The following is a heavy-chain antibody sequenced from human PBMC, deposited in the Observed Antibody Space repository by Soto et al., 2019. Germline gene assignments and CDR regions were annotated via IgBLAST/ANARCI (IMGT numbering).Heavy chain of an antibody. D-gene: IGHD6-13*01. CDR3: ARHLRIAAAGTYYYYYMDV. V-gene: IGHV5-51*01. CDR2: ICPCDSDT. J-gene: IGHJ6*03. Sequence: KVSCKASGYTFTSYCISWVRQAPGQGLEWMGIICPCDSDTRYSPYFQGQVTISADKSISTAYLQWSSLKASDTAMYYCARHLRIAAAGTYYYYYMDVWGKGTTVTVSS. CDR1: GYTFTSYC.